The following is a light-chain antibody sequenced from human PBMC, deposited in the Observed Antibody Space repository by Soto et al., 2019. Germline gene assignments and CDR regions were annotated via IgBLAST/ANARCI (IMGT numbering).Light chain of an antibody. CDR1: SSDVGGYNY. CDR2: DVS. Sequence: QSALTQPASVSGSPGQSITIYCTGTSSDVGGYNYVSWYQQHPGKAPKLMIFDVSNRPSGVSNRFSGSKSGNTASLTISGLQAEDEADYYCSSYTSSSTRVFGIGTKLTVL. CDR3: SSYTSSSTRV. V-gene: IGLV2-14*01. J-gene: IGLJ1*01.